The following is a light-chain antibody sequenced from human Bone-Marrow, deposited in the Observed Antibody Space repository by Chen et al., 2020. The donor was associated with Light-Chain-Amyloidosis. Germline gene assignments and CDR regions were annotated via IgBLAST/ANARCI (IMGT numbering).Light chain of an antibody. J-gene: IGLJ3*02. CDR2: DDS. CDR3: QVWDRSSDRPV. CDR1: NIGSTS. V-gene: IGLV3-21*02. Sequence: SYVLTQPSSVSVASGQTATIACGGNNIGSTSVHWYQQTPGQAPLLVVYDDSDRPSGIPARLSGSNSGNTATLTISRVEAGDEADYDCQVWDRSSDRPVFGGGTKLTVL.